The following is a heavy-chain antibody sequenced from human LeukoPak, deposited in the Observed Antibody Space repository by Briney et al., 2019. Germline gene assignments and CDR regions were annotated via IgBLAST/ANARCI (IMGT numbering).Heavy chain of an antibody. CDR3: ARAGRQFDP. Sequence: SETLSLTCAVYGGSFSGYYWSWIRQPSGKGLEWIGSIYYSGSTYYNPSLKSRVTISVDTSKNQFSLKVSSVTAADTAVYYCARAGRQFDPWGQGTLVTVSS. V-gene: IGHV4-34*01. CDR2: IYYSGST. J-gene: IGHJ5*02. CDR1: GGSFSGYY.